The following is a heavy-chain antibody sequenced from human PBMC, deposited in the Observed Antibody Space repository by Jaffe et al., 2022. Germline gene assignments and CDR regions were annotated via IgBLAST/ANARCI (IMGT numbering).Heavy chain of an antibody. CDR3: AKDPSLWFRELFTEPRVGHYYYMDV. V-gene: IGHV3-30*02. CDR2: IRYDGSNK. J-gene: IGHJ6*03. Sequence: QVQLVESGGGVVQPGGSLRLSCAASGFTFSSYGMHWVRQAPGKGLEWVAFIRYDGSNKYYADSVKGRFTISRDNSKNTLYLQMNSLRAEDTAVYYCAKDPSLWFRELFTEPRVGHYYYMDVWGKGTTVTVSS. CDR1: GFTFSSYG. D-gene: IGHD3-10*01.